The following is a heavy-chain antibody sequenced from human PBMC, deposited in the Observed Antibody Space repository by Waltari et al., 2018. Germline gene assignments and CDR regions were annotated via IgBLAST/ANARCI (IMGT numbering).Heavy chain of an antibody. Sequence: QVQLQESGPGLVKPSETLSLTCAVSGYSISSGYYWGWIRQPPGKGLEWLGSIYHSGSTYYNQSLKSRVTISVDTSKNQFSLKLSSVTAADTAVYYCARRVGYSSGWYGAFDIWGQGTMVTVSS. J-gene: IGHJ3*02. CDR2: IYHSGST. D-gene: IGHD6-19*01. V-gene: IGHV4-38-2*01. CDR1: GYSISSGYY. CDR3: ARRVGYSSGWYGAFDI.